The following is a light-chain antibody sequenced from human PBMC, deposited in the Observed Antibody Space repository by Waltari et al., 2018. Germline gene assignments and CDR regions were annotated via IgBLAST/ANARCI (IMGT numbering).Light chain of an antibody. V-gene: IGKV3-20*01. J-gene: IGKJ1*01. CDR2: GAS. CDR1: QSVSRF. CDR3: QKYDRLPAT. Sequence: EIVLTQSPGTLSLSPGERGTLSCRASQSVSRFLAWYQQKPGQAPRLLIYGASTMATGIPDRFSGSGSGTDFSLTISRLEPEDFAVYYCQKYDRLPATFGQGTKVEIK.